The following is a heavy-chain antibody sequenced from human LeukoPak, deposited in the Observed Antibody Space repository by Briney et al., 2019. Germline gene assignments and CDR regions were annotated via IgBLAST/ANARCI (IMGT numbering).Heavy chain of an antibody. D-gene: IGHD2-8*02. CDR2: ISGSGGST. J-gene: IGHJ4*02. Sequence: PGGSLRLSCAASGFTFSSYAMSWVRQAPGKGLEWVSAISGSGGSTYYEDYVKGRFTISRDNSKNTLYLQMNSLRAEDTAVYYCAKDRLGVPYYWGQGTLVTVSS. V-gene: IGHV3-23*01. CDR3: AKDRLGVPYY. CDR1: GFTFSSYA.